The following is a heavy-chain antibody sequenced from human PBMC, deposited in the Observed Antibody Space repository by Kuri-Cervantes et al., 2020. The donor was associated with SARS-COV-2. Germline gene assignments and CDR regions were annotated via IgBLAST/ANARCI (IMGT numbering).Heavy chain of an antibody. CDR3: AVPDYPDY. J-gene: IGHJ4*02. V-gene: IGHV3-11*04. CDR2: ISSSSSTI. CDR1: GGSFSGYY. Sequence: GGSLRLSCAVYGGSFSGYYWSWIRQPPGKGLEWVSYISSSSSTIYYADSVKGRFTISRDNAKNSLYLQMNSLRDEDTAVYYCAVPDYPDYWGQGTLVTVSS.